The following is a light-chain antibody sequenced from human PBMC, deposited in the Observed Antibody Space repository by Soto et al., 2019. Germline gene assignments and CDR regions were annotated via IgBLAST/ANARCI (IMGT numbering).Light chain of an antibody. Sequence: QAVVTQPPSASGTPGQRVTISCSGSSSNIGNHYVYWYQQLPGTAPKLLIYNNDQRPSGVPDRFSGSKSGTSASLAISGLRSEDEANYHCAAWDDSLSGRGVFGGGTKLTVL. J-gene: IGLJ3*02. CDR2: NND. CDR3: AAWDDSLSGRGV. V-gene: IGLV1-47*02. CDR1: SSNIGNHY.